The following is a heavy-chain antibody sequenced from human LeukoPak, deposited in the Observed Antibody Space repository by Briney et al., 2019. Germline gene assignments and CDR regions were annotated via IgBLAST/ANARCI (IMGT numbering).Heavy chain of an antibody. D-gene: IGHD1-26*01. CDR3: ARVPPIVGATMFNNWFDP. Sequence: GASVKVSCKASGYTFTSYGISWVRQAPGQGLEWMGWISAYNGNTNYAQKLRGRVTMTTDTSTSTAYMELRSLRSDDTAVYYCARVPPIVGATMFNNWFDPWGQGTLVTVSS. V-gene: IGHV1-18*01. CDR1: GYTFTSYG. J-gene: IGHJ5*02. CDR2: ISAYNGNT.